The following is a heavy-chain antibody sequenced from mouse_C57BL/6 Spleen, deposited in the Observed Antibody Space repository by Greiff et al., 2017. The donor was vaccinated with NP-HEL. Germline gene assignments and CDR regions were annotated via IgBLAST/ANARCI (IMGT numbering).Heavy chain of an antibody. CDR3: ARYTTVVRAMDY. CDR2: IYPGSGST. J-gene: IGHJ4*01. CDR1: GYTFTSYW. D-gene: IGHD1-1*01. V-gene: IGHV1-55*01. Sequence: VQLQQPGAELVKPGASVKMSCKASGYTFTSYWITWVKQRPGQGLEWIGDIYPGSGSTNYNEKFKSKATLTVDTSSSTDYMQLSSLTSEDSAVYYCARYTTVVRAMDYWGQGTSVTVSS.